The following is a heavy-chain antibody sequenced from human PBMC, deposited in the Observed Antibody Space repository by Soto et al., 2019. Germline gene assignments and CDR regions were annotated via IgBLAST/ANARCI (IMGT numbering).Heavy chain of an antibody. D-gene: IGHD2-2*01. V-gene: IGHV1-69*02. CDR2: IIPILGIA. J-gene: IGHJ6*02. Sequence: QVQLVQSGAEVKKPGSSVKVSCKASGGTFSSYTISWVRQAPGQGLEWMGRIIPILGIANYAQKFQGRVTLTADKSARTAYMELSSLRSEDTAVYYCARGYCSSTSCSVHYGMDVWGQGTTVTVSS. CDR1: GGTFSSYT. CDR3: ARGYCSSTSCSVHYGMDV.